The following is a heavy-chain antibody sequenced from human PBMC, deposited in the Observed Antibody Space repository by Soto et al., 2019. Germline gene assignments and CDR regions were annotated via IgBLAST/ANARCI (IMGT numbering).Heavy chain of an antibody. V-gene: IGHV4-39*01. J-gene: IGHJ5*02. D-gene: IGHD2-2*01. CDR2: TYYNGNA. CDR1: GASIYMSNYY. Sequence: PSDTLSLTCTVSGASIYMSNYYWDWILHPPGKGLEWIGTTYYNGNAYYNPSLKSRVTISVDTSKNQFSLKLNSVTAADTAVYYWARHPDVVRGGLDPWGQGTLVTVSS. CDR3: ARHPDVVRGGLDP.